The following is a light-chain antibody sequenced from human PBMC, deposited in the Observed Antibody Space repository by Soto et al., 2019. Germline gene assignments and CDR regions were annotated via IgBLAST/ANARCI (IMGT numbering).Light chain of an antibody. CDR1: QAINTY. CDR3: QQSYSTLLIT. J-gene: IGKJ5*01. Sequence: DIQMTQSPSFLSASVGDRVTISCRASQAINTYLNWYQQKPGKAPKLLIYGTSDLQNGVPSRFSGGGSGTDFTLTISSLQPQYFATYSCQQSYSTLLITFGQGTRLEV. CDR2: GTS. V-gene: IGKV1-39*01.